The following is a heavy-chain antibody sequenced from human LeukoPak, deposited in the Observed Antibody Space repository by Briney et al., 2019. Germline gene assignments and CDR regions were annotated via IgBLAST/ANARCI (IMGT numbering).Heavy chain of an antibody. CDR2: IYYSGST. V-gene: IGHV4-34*01. Sequence: KASETLSLTCAVYGGSFSGYYWSWIRQPPGKGLEWIGSIYYSGSTYYNPSLKSRVTISVDTSKNQFSLKLSSVTAADTAVYYCASLDPEIFWGQGTLVTVSS. CDR1: GGSFSGYY. CDR3: ASLDPEIF. D-gene: IGHD1-1*01. J-gene: IGHJ4*02.